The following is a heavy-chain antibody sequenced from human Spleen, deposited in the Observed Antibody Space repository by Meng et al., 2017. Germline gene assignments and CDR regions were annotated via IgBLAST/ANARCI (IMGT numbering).Heavy chain of an antibody. Sequence: QVQLHQLGPRLLKPSETLSLTCAVDGVSFNGYYWTWIRQPPGKGLEWIGEIDHLGRTKYNPSLKSRVTISVDTSKNQFSLKLSSVTAADTAVYYCARGRNTQQWLVGRKVTDYWGQGTLVTVSS. V-gene: IGHV4-34*01. CDR1: GVSFNGYY. CDR2: IDHLGRT. J-gene: IGHJ4*02. CDR3: ARGRNTQQWLVGRKVTDY. D-gene: IGHD6-19*01.